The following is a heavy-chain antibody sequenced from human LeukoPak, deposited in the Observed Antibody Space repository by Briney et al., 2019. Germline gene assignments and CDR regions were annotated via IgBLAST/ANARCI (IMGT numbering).Heavy chain of an antibody. V-gene: IGHV1-58*01. D-gene: IGHD3-22*01. CDR3: AADPSYSSGYRYYFDY. J-gene: IGHJ4*02. CDR2: IVVGSGNT. Sequence: ASVKVSCKAPGNTFTRYGFSWLRQAPGQGLEWIGWIVVGSGNTNYAQKFQERVTITRDMSTSTAYMELSSLRSEDTAVYYCAADPSYSSGYRYYFDYWGQGTLVTVSS. CDR1: GNTFTRYG.